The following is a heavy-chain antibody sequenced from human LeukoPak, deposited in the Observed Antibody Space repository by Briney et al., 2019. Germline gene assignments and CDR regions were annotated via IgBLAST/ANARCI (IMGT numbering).Heavy chain of an antibody. V-gene: IGHV4-4*07. Sequence: SETLSLTCTVSGGSISSYYWSWIRQPAGKGLEWIGRMYTSGSTNYNPSLKSRVTLSVDTSKNQFSLKLSSVTAADTPVYYCARDNGYYGMDVWGQGTTVTVSS. CDR2: MYTSGST. CDR1: GGSISSYY. D-gene: IGHD2-8*01. J-gene: IGHJ6*02. CDR3: ARDNGYYGMDV.